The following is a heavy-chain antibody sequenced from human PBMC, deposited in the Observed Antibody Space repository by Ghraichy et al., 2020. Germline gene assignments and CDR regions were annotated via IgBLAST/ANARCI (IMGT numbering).Heavy chain of an antibody. Sequence: ASVKVSCKASGSTFTGYYMHWVRQAPGQGLEWMGRINPNSGGTNYAQKFKGRVTMTRDTSINTAYMELNRLRSDDTAVYYCARDRFCSGGSCYRGYFDYWGQGTLVTVS. CDR2: INPNSGGT. CDR3: ARDRFCSGGSCYRGYFDY. D-gene: IGHD2-15*01. CDR1: GSTFTGYY. V-gene: IGHV1-2*06. J-gene: IGHJ4*02.